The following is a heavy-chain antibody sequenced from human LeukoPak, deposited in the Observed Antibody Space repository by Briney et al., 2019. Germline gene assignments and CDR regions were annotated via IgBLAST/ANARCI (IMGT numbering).Heavy chain of an antibody. V-gene: IGHV3-30*02. CDR1: GFTFSSYG. CDR3: VKDDITLTGTLWFDP. CDR2: IRYDGTNK. D-gene: IGHD6-19*01. Sequence: GGSLRLSCAASGFTFSSYGMHWVRQAPGKGLEWVAFIRYDGTNKYYADSVKGRFTISRDNSKKTLYLQMNSLRAEDTAVYYCVKDDITLTGTLWFDPWGQGTLVTVSS. J-gene: IGHJ5*02.